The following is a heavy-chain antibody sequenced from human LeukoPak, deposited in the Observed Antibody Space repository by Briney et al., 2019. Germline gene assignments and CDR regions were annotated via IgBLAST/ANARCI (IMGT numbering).Heavy chain of an antibody. V-gene: IGHV3-23*01. CDR3: AKDPIGSSYYGGDS. D-gene: IGHD6-13*01. CDR1: GFMFKIHA. CDR2: ISGDGGST. J-gene: IGHJ4*02. Sequence: HPGGSLRLSCAASGFMFKIHAMSWVRQAPGKGLEWVSTISGDGGSTYYADSVKGRFTISRDNSKNTLYLQMNSLRAEDTAVYYCAKDPIGSSYYGGDSWGQGTLVTVSS.